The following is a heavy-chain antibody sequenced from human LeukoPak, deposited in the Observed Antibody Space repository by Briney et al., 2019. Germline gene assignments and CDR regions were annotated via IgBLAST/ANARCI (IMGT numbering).Heavy chain of an antibody. CDR1: GFTFSNYA. D-gene: IGHD2-2*01. CDR3: AKDSVVVPGLVNYFDY. J-gene: IGHJ4*02. V-gene: IGHV3-23*01. CDR2: ISGSGDST. Sequence: GGSLRLSCATSGFTFSNYAMSWVRQAPGKGLEWVSGISGSGDSTNYAESVKGRFTISRDNSKNTPYLRMNSLRAEDTAVYYCAKDSVVVPGLVNYFDYWGQGTLVTVSS.